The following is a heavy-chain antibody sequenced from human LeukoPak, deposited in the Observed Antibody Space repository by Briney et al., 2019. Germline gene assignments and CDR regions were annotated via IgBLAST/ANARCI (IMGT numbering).Heavy chain of an antibody. CDR3: AKDPGRTFLWYFDF. Sequence: GASVKVSCKASGYTFTSYGISWVRQAPGQGLEWMGWISAYNGNTNYAQKLQGRVTMTTDTSTSTAYMELRSLRSDDTAVYYCAKDPGRTFLWYFDFWGRGTLVTVSS. V-gene: IGHV1-18*01. CDR1: GYTFTSYG. CDR2: ISAYNGNT. J-gene: IGHJ2*01. D-gene: IGHD2/OR15-2a*01.